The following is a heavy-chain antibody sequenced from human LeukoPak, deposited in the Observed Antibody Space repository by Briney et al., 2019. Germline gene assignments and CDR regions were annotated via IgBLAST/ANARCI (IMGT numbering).Heavy chain of an antibody. J-gene: IGHJ4*02. V-gene: IGHV3-30-3*01. CDR3: ARGGFLGSGYGFGY. D-gene: IGHD5-12*01. CDR1: GFTFSSYA. Sequence: SGGSLRLSCAASGFTFSSYAMHWVRQAPGKGLEWVAVISYDGSNKYYADSVKGRFTISRDNSKNTLYLQMNSLRAEDTAVYYCARGGFLGSGYGFGYWGQGTLVTVSS. CDR2: ISYDGSNK.